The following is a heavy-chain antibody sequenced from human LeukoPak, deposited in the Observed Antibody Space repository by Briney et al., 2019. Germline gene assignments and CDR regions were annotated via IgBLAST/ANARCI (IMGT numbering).Heavy chain of an antibody. CDR1: GFTFSTYA. D-gene: IGHD6-13*01. J-gene: IGHJ4*02. Sequence: GGSLRLSRAASGFTFSTYAMSWVRQAPGKGLEWVSAISGSGDNNDNTYYADSVKGQYTISRDNSKNTLYLQMSSLRAEDAAVYYCAKSGSTSWYLDYWGQGTLVTVSS. V-gene: IGHV3-23*01. CDR2: ISGSGDNNDNT. CDR3: AKSGSTSWYLDY.